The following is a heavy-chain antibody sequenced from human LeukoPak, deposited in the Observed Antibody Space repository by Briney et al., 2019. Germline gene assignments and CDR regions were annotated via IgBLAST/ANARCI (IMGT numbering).Heavy chain of an antibody. V-gene: IGHV1-8*01. D-gene: IGHD2-15*01. Sequence: ASVKVSCKASGYTFTSYDINWGRQATGQGVEWMGWMNPNSGNTGYAQKFQGRVTMTRNTSISTAYMELSSLRSEDTAVYYCARLTPYCSGGSCYYWFDPWGQGTLVTVSS. CDR3: ARLTPYCSGGSCYYWFDP. CDR2: MNPNSGNT. CDR1: GYTFTSYD. J-gene: IGHJ5*02.